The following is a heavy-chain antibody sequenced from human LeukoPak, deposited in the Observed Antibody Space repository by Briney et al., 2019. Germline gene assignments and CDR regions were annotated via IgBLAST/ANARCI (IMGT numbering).Heavy chain of an antibody. CDR2: INPSAGST. J-gene: IGHJ4*02. CDR1: GYTFTTYY. D-gene: IGHD6-19*01. CDR3: ARGRGGWYFDY. V-gene: IGHV1-46*01. Sequence: ASVKVSCKASGYTFTTYYIHWVRQAPGQGLEWMGIINPSAGSTNYAQKFQGRVTMTRDTSTSTLYMELSSLRSEDTAVYYCARGRGGWYFDYWGQGTLVTVSS.